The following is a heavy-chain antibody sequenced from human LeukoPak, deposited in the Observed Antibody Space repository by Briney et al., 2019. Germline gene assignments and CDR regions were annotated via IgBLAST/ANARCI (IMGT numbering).Heavy chain of an antibody. V-gene: IGHV4-39*01. J-gene: IGHJ4*02. Sequence: PSETLSLTCNVSGASMSNYYWVWIRQPPGKGLEWIGSIYHSGTTYSGSTYYNPSLKSRVTISLDTSKNQFSLKLSSVTAADTAVYYCARHLSRGGRDVKHYYGSGSYKAQFDYWGQGTLVTVSS. CDR3: ARHLSRGGRDVKHYYGSGSYKAQFDY. CDR1: GASMSNYY. D-gene: IGHD3-10*01. CDR2: IYHSGTTYSGST.